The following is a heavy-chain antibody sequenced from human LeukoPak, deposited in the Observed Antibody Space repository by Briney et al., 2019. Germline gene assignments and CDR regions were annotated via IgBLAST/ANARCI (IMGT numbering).Heavy chain of an antibody. CDR3: ARGGFGEPRPHLDY. D-gene: IGHD3-10*01. V-gene: IGHV3-20*01. CDR1: GFTFDDYG. Sequence: RPGGSLRLSCAASGFTFDDYGMSWVRHAPGKGLEWVSGINWNGGSTGYADSVKGRFTISRDNAKNSLYLQMNSLRAEDTALYHCARGGFGEPRPHLDYWGQGTLVTVSS. CDR2: INWNGGST. J-gene: IGHJ4*02.